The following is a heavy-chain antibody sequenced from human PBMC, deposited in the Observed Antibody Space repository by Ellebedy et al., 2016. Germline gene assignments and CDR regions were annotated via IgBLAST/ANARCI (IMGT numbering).Heavy chain of an antibody. CDR3: ARLYGSGRRLDY. CDR1: GFTFSSYA. Sequence: GESLKISCAASGFTFSSYAMHWVRQAPGKGLEYVSAISSNGGSTYYANSVKGRFTISRDNSKNTLYLQMGSLRAEDMAVYYCARLYGSGRRLDYWGQGTLVTVSS. CDR2: ISSNGGST. J-gene: IGHJ4*02. D-gene: IGHD3-10*01. V-gene: IGHV3-64*01.